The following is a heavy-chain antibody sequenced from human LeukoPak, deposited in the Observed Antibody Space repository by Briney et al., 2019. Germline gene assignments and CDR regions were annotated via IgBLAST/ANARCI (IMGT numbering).Heavy chain of an antibody. D-gene: IGHD6-13*01. V-gene: IGHV1-69*05. CDR3: AKDRASSSWSRDAFDI. J-gene: IGHJ3*02. CDR2: IIPIFGTA. CDR1: GGTFSNYA. Sequence: GSSVKVSCKASGGTFSNYAISWVRQAPGQGLERMGGIIPIFGTANYAQKFQGRVTITTDESTSTVYMEVSSVRFEDTAVYYCAKDRASSSWSRDAFDIWGQGTVVTVSS.